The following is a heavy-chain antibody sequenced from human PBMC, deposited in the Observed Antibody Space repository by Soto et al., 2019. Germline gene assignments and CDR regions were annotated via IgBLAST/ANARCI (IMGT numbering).Heavy chain of an antibody. J-gene: IGHJ6*03. CDR2: INHSGST. CDR1: GGSFSGYY. D-gene: IGHD3-3*01. CDR3: ARAALRFLEYYYYYMDV. V-gene: IGHV4-34*01. Sequence: SETLSLTCAVYGGSFSGYYWRWIRQPPGKGLEWIGEINHSGSTNYNPSLKSRVTISVDTSKNQFSLKLSSVTAADTAVYYCARAALRFLEYYYYYMDVWGKGTTVNGSS.